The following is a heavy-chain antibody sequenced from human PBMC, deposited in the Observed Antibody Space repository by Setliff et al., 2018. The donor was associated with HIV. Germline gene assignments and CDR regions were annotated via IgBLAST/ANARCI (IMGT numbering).Heavy chain of an antibody. CDR3: ARGKYFDGSPLPLDF. CDR1: GASFRNYY. V-gene: IGHV4-34*01. J-gene: IGHJ4*02. CDR2: VSHTGNT. Sequence: RSQTLSLTCAVYGASFRNYYWNWIRHSPRKGLEWIGEVSHTGNTTYNPSLKSRLSMSVDSSKNQFSLTLTSITAADTALYFCARGKYFDGSPLPLDFWGQGSQFTVSS. D-gene: IGHD3-9*01.